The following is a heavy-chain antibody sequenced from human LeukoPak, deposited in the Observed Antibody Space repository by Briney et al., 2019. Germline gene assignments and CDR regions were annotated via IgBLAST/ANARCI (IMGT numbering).Heavy chain of an antibody. V-gene: IGHV4-39*01. Sequence: SETLSLTCTVSGGSISSSSYYWGWIRQPPGKGLEWIVSIYYSGSTYYNPSLKSRVTISVDTSNNQFSLKLGSVTAADTAVYYCARHFTSNFFYYSMDVWGQGTTVTAFS. CDR2: IYYSGST. J-gene: IGHJ6*02. CDR1: GGSISSSSYY. CDR3: ARHFTSNFFYYSMDV.